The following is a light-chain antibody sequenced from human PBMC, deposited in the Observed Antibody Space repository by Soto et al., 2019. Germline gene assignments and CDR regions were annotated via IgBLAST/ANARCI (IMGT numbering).Light chain of an antibody. V-gene: IGKV3-15*01. CDR3: QQYNNWPRT. Sequence: EIVMTQSPATLSVSPGERATLSCRASQSVSSNLAWYQQKPGQAPRLLIYGASTRATGIPARFSGSGSGTESTLTISSLQSKDFAVYYCQQYNNWPRTFGKGTKV. CDR2: GAS. CDR1: QSVSSN. J-gene: IGKJ4*01.